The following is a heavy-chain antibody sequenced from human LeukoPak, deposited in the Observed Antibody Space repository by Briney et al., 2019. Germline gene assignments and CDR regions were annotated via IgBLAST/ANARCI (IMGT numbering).Heavy chain of an antibody. J-gene: IGHJ4*02. D-gene: IGHD3-10*01. V-gene: IGHV4-34*01. CDR2: INHSGST. Sequence: KPSETLSLTCAVYGGSFSVYYWSWIRQPPGKGLEWIGEINHSGSTNYNPSLKSRVTISVDTSKNQFSLKLSSVTAADTAVYYCGNVLLWFGERFDYWGQGPLVTVSS. CDR1: GGSFSVYY. CDR3: GNVLLWFGERFDY.